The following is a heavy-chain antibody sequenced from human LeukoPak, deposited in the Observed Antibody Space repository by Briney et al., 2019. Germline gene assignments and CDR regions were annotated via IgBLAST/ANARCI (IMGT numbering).Heavy chain of an antibody. CDR2: IKQDGSDK. Sequence: GGSLRLSCAASGFTFSSYWMCWVRQAPGKGLEWVANIKQDGSDKYYVDSVKGRFSISRDNPQNSLYLQMYNLRVEDTAVYYCATHPGDHWFGYLQLWGQGTLLTDPS. CDR3: ATHPGDHWFGYLQL. D-gene: IGHD3-10*01. V-gene: IGHV3-7*01. J-gene: IGHJ4*02. CDR1: GFTFSSYW.